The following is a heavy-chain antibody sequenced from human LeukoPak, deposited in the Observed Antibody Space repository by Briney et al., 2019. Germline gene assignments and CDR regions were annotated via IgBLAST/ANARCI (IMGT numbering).Heavy chain of an antibody. CDR2: FDPEDGET. CDR3: ARVTYSSGWLGHNWFDP. Sequence: GASVRVSCKVSGYTLTELSMHWVRQAPGKGLEWMGGFDPEDGETIYAQKFQGRVTMTEDTSTDTAYMELSSLRSEDTAVYYCARVTYSSGWLGHNWFDPWGQGTLVTVSS. V-gene: IGHV1-24*01. D-gene: IGHD6-19*01. CDR1: GYTLTELS. J-gene: IGHJ5*02.